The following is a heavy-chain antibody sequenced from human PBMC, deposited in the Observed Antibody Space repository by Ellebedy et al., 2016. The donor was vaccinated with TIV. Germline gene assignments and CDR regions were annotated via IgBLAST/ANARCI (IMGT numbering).Heavy chain of an antibody. CDR3: ARDAMIWIFDS. D-gene: IGHD3-22*01. J-gene: IGHJ4*02. Sequence: PGGSLRLSCAASGFTFSSYSMNWIRQAPGKGLEWVSYIGNSDKKYYAYSVRSRFTISTDKAKKSVYLQLNSLRVEDTCVYYCARDAMIWIFDSWGQGTLVTVSS. V-gene: IGHV3-21*05. CDR1: GFTFSSYS. CDR2: IGNSDKK.